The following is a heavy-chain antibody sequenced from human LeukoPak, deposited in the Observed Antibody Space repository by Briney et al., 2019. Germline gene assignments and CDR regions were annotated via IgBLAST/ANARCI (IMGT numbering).Heavy chain of an antibody. CDR1: GFTFSSYA. J-gene: IGHJ4*02. CDR2: INDDGSST. Sequence: GGSLRLSCAASGFTFSSYAMHWVRQAPGKGLVWVSRINDDGSSTYYADSVKGRFTISRDNAKNTLYLQMNSLRAEDTAVYYCARGTGTFDSWGQGTLVTVSS. CDR3: ARGTGTFDS. D-gene: IGHD1-7*01. V-gene: IGHV3-74*01.